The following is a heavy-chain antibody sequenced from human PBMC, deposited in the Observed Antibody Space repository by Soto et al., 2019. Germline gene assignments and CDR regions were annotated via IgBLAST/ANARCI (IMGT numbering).Heavy chain of an antibody. D-gene: IGHD6-19*01. CDR2: MSHPGSV. Sequence: QVLLQESGPGLVQPSGTLALSCVVSGVSIGSNYYWGWVRQPPGKGLEWLGDMSHPGSVNYNPSLKIRVTISMDKSQNQFSLKLNSVTAADTAVYYCVRSLGWYAIDYWGQGTLVIVSS. J-gene: IGHJ4*02. V-gene: IGHV4-4*02. CDR3: VRSLGWYAIDY. CDR1: GVSIGSNYY.